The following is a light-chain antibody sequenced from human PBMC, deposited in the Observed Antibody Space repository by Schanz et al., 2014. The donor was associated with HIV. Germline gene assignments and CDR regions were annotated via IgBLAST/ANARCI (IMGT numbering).Light chain of an antibody. V-gene: IGLV2-14*03. CDR3: ISYTDSGTLM. Sequence: QSVLTQPASVSGSPGQSITISCTGPNSDINFYYYVSWFQQHPGQAPQLMIFDGSERPSGVSNRFSGSKSGTTASLTISGLQPEDEADYYCISYTDSGTLMFGGGTKLTVL. J-gene: IGLJ3*02. CDR1: NSDINFYYY. CDR2: DGS.